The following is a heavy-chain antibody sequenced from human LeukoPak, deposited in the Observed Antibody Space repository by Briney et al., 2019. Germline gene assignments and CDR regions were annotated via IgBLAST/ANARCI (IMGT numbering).Heavy chain of an antibody. J-gene: IGHJ4*02. CDR2: ISGSGGST. D-gene: IGHD6-19*01. CDR3: ARDRGYSSFDY. CDR1: GFTFSSYG. Sequence: GGSLRLSCAASGFTFSSYGMSWVRQAPGKGLEWVSAISGSGGSTYYADSVKGRFTISRDNSKNTLYLQMNSLRAEDTAVYYCARDRGYSSFDYWGQGTLVTVSS. V-gene: IGHV3-23*01.